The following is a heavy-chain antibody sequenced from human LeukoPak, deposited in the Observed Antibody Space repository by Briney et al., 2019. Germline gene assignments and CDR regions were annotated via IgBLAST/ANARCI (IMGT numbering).Heavy chain of an antibody. CDR2: IKPSGGST. V-gene: IGHV1-46*01. J-gene: IGHJ1*01. Sequence: EASVKVSCKASGYTFTTYYIHWVRQAPGQGLEWMGIIKPSGGSTSYAQKFQGRVTMTRDTSTSTVYMEVSSLRSEDTAVYYCARGFTMVRGDKGYFQHWGQGTLVTVSS. CDR3: ARGFTMVRGDKGYFQH. CDR1: GYTFTTYY. D-gene: IGHD3-10*01.